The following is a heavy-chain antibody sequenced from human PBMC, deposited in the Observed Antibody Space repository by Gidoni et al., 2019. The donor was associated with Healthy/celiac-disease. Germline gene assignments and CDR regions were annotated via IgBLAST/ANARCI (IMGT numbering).Heavy chain of an antibody. CDR3: AKDGSGLRYFDWLLFWFDP. J-gene: IGHJ5*02. D-gene: IGHD3-9*01. CDR1: GFTSSSYG. CDR2: ISYDGSNK. V-gene: IGHV3-30*18. Sequence: QVQLVASGGGVVQPGRSLRLSCAASGFTSSSYGMPWVRPAPGKGLEWVAVISYDGSNKYYADSVKGRFTSSRDNSKKTLYLQMNSLRAEDTAVYYCAKDGSGLRYFDWLLFWFDPWGQGTLVTVSS.